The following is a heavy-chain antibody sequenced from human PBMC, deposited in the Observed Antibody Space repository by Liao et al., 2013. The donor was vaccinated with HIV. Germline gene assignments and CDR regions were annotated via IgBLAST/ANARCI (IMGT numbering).Heavy chain of an antibody. CDR1: GGSISSGDYY. CDR3: ARDRTVVTPNAFDV. D-gene: IGHD4-23*01. V-gene: IGHV4-30-4*01. CDR2: IYYSGSS. J-gene: IGHJ3*01. Sequence: QVQLQESGPGRVKPSQTLSLTCTVSGGSISSGDYYWSWIRQPPGKGLEWLGNIYYSGSSFYNPSLESRVTISVDTSKNQFSLKLNSVTAADTAVYYCARDRTVVTPNAFDVWGQGTVVTVSS.